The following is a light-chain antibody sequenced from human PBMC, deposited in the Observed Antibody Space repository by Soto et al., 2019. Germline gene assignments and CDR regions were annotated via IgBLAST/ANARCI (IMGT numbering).Light chain of an antibody. Sequence: QSALTQPASVSGSPGQSITISCTGASSDVGGFDHVSWYQQHPGKVPRLLIYDVSSRPSGLSDRFSGSKSDNTASLTISGLQAEDEADYYCNSFTTTNTYVFGTGTKVTVL. CDR3: NSFTTTNTYV. V-gene: IGLV2-14*03. CDR2: DVS. J-gene: IGLJ1*01. CDR1: SSDVGGFDH.